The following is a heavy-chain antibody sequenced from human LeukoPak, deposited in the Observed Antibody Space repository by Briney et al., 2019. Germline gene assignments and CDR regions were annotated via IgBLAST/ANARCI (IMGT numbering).Heavy chain of an antibody. Sequence: SAKVSCKASGGTFSSYAISWVRQAPGQGLEWMGGIIPIFGAANYAQKFQGRVTITADESTSTAYMELSSLRSEDTAVYYCARVLSMGVPAAINWFDPWGQGTLVTVSS. CDR2: IIPIFGAA. CDR1: GGTFSSYA. D-gene: IGHD2-2*02. V-gene: IGHV1-69*13. CDR3: ARVLSMGVPAAINWFDP. J-gene: IGHJ5*02.